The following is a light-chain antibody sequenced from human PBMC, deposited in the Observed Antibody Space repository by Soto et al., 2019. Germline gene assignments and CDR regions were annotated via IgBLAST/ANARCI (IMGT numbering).Light chain of an antibody. CDR3: SSYTGSNTVV. CDR2: DVS. V-gene: IGLV2-14*03. CDR1: SSDIGGYNY. Sequence: QSALTQPASVSGSPGQSITISCTGTSSDIGGYNYVSWYQQHPGKAPQLMIYDVSFRPSGVSDRFSGSTSGNTASLTTSGLQSGDEDDYYCSSYTGSNTVVFGGWNKLTFL. J-gene: IGLJ2*01.